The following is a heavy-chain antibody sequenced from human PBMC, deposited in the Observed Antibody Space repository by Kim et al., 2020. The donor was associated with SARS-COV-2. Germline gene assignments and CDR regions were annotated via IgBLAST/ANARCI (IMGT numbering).Heavy chain of an antibody. V-gene: IGHV4-59*01. D-gene: IGHD3-10*02. CDR1: GGSISSYY. CDR3: ARVSGEFIYGMDV. Sequence: SETLSLTCTVSGGSISSYYWSWIRQPPGKGLEWIGYIYYSGSTNYNPSLKSRVTISVDTSKNQFSLKLSSVTAADTAVYYCARVSGEFIYGMDVWGQGTTVTVSS. CDR2: IYYSGST. J-gene: IGHJ6*02.